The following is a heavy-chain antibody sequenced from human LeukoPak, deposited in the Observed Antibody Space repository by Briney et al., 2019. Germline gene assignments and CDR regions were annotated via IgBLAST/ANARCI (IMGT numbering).Heavy chain of an antibody. D-gene: IGHD3-10*01. V-gene: IGHV4/OR15-8*02. CDR2: THRSGDT. CDR3: ATRHHSRTYMVPLDS. Sequence: SETLSHTCAVYGVSISSDNWWTWVRQPPGKGLEWIGETHRSGDTKYNPSLNGRVTISMDNSKNQLSLNLISVTAADTAIYFCATRHHSRTYMVPLDSWGQGTLSLSPQ. J-gene: IGHJ4*02. CDR1: GVSISSDNW.